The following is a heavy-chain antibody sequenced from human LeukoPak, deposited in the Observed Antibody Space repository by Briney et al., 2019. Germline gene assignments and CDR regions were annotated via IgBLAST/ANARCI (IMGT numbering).Heavy chain of an antibody. CDR2: VNPNSGNT. CDR3: ARMATIIDYYYYYGMDV. V-gene: IGHV1-8*01. J-gene: IGHJ6*02. D-gene: IGHD5-24*01. Sequence: ASVKVSCKASGYTFTSYDINWVRQATGQGLEWMGWVNPNSGNTGYAQKFQGRVTMTRNTSISTAYMELSSLRSEDTAVYYCARMATIIDYYYYYGMDVWGQGTTVTVSS. CDR1: GYTFTSYD.